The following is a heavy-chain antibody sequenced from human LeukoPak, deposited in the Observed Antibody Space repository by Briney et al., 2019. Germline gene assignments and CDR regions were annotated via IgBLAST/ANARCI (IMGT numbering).Heavy chain of an antibody. Sequence: SVKVSCKASGGTFSSYAISWVRQAPGQGLEWMGGIIPIFGTANYAQKFQGRVTITTDESTSTAYMELSSLRSEDTAVYYCARSDKFYQKYNWFDPWGQGTLVTVSS. D-gene: IGHD2/OR15-2a*01. CDR1: GGTFSSYA. J-gene: IGHJ5*02. V-gene: IGHV1-69*05. CDR2: IIPIFGTA. CDR3: ARSDKFYQKYNWFDP.